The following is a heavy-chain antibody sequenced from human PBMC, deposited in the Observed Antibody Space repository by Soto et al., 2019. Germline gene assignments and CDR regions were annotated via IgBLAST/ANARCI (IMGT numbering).Heavy chain of an antibody. CDR3: ARFGYSTNIGIDY. CDR1: GGSISSYY. J-gene: IGHJ4*02. CDR2: IYYSGST. V-gene: IGHV4-59*12. D-gene: IGHD3-22*01. Sequence: SETLSLTCTVSGGSISSYYWPWIRQPPGKGLEWIGYIYYSGSTYYNPSLKSRVTISVDTSKNQFSLKLSSVTAADTAVYYCARFGYSTNIGIDYWGQGTLVTVSS.